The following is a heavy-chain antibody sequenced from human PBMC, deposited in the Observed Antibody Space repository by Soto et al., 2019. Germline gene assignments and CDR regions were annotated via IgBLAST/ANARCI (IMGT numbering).Heavy chain of an antibody. V-gene: IGHV4-61*01. J-gene: IGHJ4*02. CDR1: GGSVTTGSYY. CDR3: ANYPTTVTSDY. D-gene: IGHD4-17*01. CDR2: IYYSGST. Sequence: QVQLQESGPGLVKPSETLSLTCTVSGGSVTTGSYYWSWIRQPPGKGLEWIGYIYYSGSTNYNPPLKSRVTISVDTSKNQFSLKLRSVTAADTAVYYCANYPTTVTSDYWGQGTLVTVSS.